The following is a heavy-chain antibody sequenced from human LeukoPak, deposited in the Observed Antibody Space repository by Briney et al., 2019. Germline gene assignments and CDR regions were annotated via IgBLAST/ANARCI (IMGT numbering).Heavy chain of an antibody. CDR2: IYLYGTT. CDR3: AREYYDILTGYSRCFDY. V-gene: IGHV4-4*02. CDR1: IGSISSSKR. D-gene: IGHD3-9*01. Sequence: SETLSLTCSVSIGSISSSKRWSWVRQSPVKGLEWIGEIYLYGTTNYNPSFTSRVTMSVDRSRNQFSLKLSSVTAADTAVYYCAREYYDILTGYSRCFDYWGQGTLVTVSS. J-gene: IGHJ4*02.